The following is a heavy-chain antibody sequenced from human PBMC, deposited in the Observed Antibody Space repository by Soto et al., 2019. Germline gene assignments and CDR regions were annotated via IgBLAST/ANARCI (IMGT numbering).Heavy chain of an antibody. V-gene: IGHV4-59*01. J-gene: IGHJ4*02. CDR1: GGSISSYY. Sequence: SETLSLTCTVSGGSISSYYWSWIRQPPGKGLEWIGYIYYSGSTNYNPSLKSRVTISVDTSKNQFSLKLSSVTAADTAVYYCARAAYYYDTRPFDYWGQGTLVTVSS. D-gene: IGHD3-22*01. CDR3: ARAAYYYDTRPFDY. CDR2: IYYSGST.